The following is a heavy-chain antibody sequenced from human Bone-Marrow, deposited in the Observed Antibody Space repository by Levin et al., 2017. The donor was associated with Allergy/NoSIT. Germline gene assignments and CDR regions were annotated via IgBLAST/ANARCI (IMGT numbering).Heavy chain of an antibody. Sequence: GSLRLSCKVYGTSINSGSNHWSWIRQSPGTGLEWIGHIDYRGSPFYNPSLNSRVTMSLDTSNHQFSLKLSSVTAADTAIYYCATNSFDFLSGYPNWFDPWGQGTLVTVSS. V-gene: IGHV4-61*01. J-gene: IGHJ5*02. CDR3: ATNSFDFLSGYPNWFDP. CDR2: IDYRGSP. D-gene: IGHD3-3*01. CDR1: GTSINSGSNH.